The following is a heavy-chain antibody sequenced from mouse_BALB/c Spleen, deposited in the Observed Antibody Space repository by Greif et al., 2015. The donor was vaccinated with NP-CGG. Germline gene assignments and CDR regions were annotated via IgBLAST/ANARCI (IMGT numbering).Heavy chain of an antibody. CDR2: INPSSGYT. CDR1: GYTFTSYT. J-gene: IGHJ4*01. Sequence: VQLQQSGAELARPGASVKMSCKASGYTFTSYTMHWVKQRPGQGLEWIGYINPSSGYTNYNQKFKDKATLTADKSSGTDYMQLSSLTPEAYAVYYCAREGRNPYAMDYWGQGTSVTDSS. V-gene: IGHV1-4*01. CDR3: AREGRNPYAMDY. D-gene: IGHD2-1*01.